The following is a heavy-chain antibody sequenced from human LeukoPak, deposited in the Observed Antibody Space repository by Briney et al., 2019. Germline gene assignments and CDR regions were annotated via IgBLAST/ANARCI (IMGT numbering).Heavy chain of an antibody. D-gene: IGHD3-22*01. J-gene: IGHJ4*02. CDR1: GFTFSSYS. Sequence: GGSLRLSCAASGFTFSSYSMNWVRQAPGKGLEWVSSISSSSSYIYYADSVKGRFTISRDNAKNSLYLQMNSLRAEDTAVYYCAKESDSSGYYEGFDYWGQGTLVTVSS. CDR2: ISSSSSYI. CDR3: AKESDSSGYYEGFDY. V-gene: IGHV3-21*01.